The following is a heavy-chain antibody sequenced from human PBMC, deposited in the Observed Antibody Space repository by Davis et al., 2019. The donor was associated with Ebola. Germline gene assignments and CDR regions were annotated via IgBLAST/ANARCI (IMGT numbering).Heavy chain of an antibody. V-gene: IGHV3-73*01. CDR1: GFTFSSYD. J-gene: IGHJ6*02. CDR2: IRSKANSYAT. CDR3: SCSSTSSRADV. Sequence: GESLKISCAASGFTFSSYDMHWVRQASGKGLEWVGRIRSKANSYATAYAASVKGRFTISRDDSKNTAYLQMNSLKTEDTAVYYCSCSSTSSRADVWGQGTTVTVSS. D-gene: IGHD2-2*01.